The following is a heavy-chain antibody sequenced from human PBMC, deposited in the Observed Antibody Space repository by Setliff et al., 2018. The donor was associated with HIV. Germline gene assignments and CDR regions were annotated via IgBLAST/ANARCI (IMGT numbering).Heavy chain of an antibody. V-gene: IGHV4-39*07. Sequence: SETLSLTCTVSGGSISNSSYYWGWIRQPPGKGLEWIGSIYYSGSTYYNPSLKSRVTISVDTSKNQFSLKLSSVTAADSAVYFCARDVMEWFGSYFDRWGQGTLVTVSS. CDR3: ARDVMEWFGSYFDR. J-gene: IGHJ4*02. CDR1: GGSISNSSYY. D-gene: IGHD3-3*01. CDR2: IYYSGST.